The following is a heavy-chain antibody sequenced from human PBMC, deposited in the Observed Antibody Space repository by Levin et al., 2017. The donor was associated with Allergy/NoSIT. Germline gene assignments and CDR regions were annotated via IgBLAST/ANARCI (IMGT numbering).Heavy chain of an antibody. CDR2: IYYSGRT. CDR1: GGSISSSNYY. D-gene: IGHD3-3*01. Sequence: SETLSLTCTVSGGSISSSNYYWGWIRQPPGKGLEWIGTIYYSGRTYYNPSLKSPVTISVDTSNNQFSLKLSSVTAADTAVYYCARVVDYYDFWDTYTPRSHDCFDIWGHGTMVTVSS. CDR3: ARVVDYYDFWDTYTPRSHDCFDI. V-gene: IGHV4-39*07. J-gene: IGHJ3*02.